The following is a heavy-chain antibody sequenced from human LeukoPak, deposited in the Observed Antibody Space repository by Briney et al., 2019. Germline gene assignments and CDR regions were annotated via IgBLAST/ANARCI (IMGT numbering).Heavy chain of an antibody. D-gene: IGHD2-15*01. J-gene: IGHJ3*02. CDR3: ARELAYIVVVVAATNAFDI. CDR2: ISYDGSNK. CDR1: GFTFSSYA. V-gene: IGHV3-30*04. Sequence: GGSLRLSCAASGFTFSSYAMHWVRQAPGKGLEWVAVISYDGSNKYYADSVKGRFTISRDNSKNTLYLQMNSLRAEDTAVYYGARELAYIVVVVAATNAFDIWGQGTMVTVSS.